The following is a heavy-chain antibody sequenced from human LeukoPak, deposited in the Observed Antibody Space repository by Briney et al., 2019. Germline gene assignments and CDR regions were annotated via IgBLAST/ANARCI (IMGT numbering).Heavy chain of an antibody. J-gene: IGHJ4*02. V-gene: IGHV3-23*01. CDR1: GFTFDNYA. Sequence: TGGSLRLSCAASGFTFDNYAMTWVRQAPGKGLEWVSAISGSGGSTYYADSVKGRFTISRDNSKNTLYLQMNSLRAEDTAVYYCSMGPCSSTSCYARYWGQGTLVTVSS. D-gene: IGHD2-2*01. CDR3: SMGPCSSTSCYARY. CDR2: ISGSGGST.